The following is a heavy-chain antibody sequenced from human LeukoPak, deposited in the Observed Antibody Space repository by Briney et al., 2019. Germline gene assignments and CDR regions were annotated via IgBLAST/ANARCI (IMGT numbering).Heavy chain of an antibody. CDR2: ISYDGSNK. J-gene: IGHJ3*02. D-gene: IGHD3-3*01. Sequence: SGGSLRLSCAASGFTFSSYAMHWVRQAPGKGLEWVAVISYDGSNKYYADSVKGRFTISRDNSKNTLYLQMNSLRAEDTAVYYCARERDFWRRGAFDIWDQGTMVTVSS. CDR1: GFTFSSYA. CDR3: ARERDFWRRGAFDI. V-gene: IGHV3-30-3*01.